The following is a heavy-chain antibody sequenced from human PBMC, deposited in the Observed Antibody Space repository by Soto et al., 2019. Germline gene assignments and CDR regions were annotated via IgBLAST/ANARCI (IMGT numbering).Heavy chain of an antibody. Sequence: SETLSLTCTVSGGSISSYYWSWIRQPPGKGLEWIGYIYYSGSTNYNPSLKSRVTISVDTSKNQFSLKLSSVTAADTAVYYCARPTYNSSSPFDYWGQGTLVTVSS. CDR1: GGSISSYY. CDR2: IYYSGST. J-gene: IGHJ4*02. D-gene: IGHD1-20*01. V-gene: IGHV4-59*01. CDR3: ARPTYNSSSPFDY.